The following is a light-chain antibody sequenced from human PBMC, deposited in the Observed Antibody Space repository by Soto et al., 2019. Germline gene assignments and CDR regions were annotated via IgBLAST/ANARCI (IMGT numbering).Light chain of an antibody. J-gene: IGKJ4*01. CDR2: GAS. V-gene: IGKV1-39*01. CDR3: QQSLSTLLT. CDR1: QSISGY. Sequence: DIQMTQSPSSLSASVGDRVTITCRASQSISGYLNWYQQKPGKAPKVLISGASTLHNGVPSRFSGRGSWTDFTLTISSLQPEDVATYYCQQSLSTLLTFGGGTKVEIK.